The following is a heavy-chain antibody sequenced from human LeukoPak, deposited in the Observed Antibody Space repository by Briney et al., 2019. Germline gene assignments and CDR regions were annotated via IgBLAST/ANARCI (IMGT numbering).Heavy chain of an antibody. Sequence: GGSLRLSCAASGFTFSSSAMSWVRQAPGKGLEWVSAISGSGDRTHYADSVKGRFTVSRDTSTNTLFLQLNSLRAEDTAIYYCAKLLRGVVVPYFDFWGQGTLVTVSS. V-gene: IGHV3-23*01. CDR3: AKLLRGVVVPYFDF. CDR2: ISGSGDRT. CDR1: GFTFSSSA. D-gene: IGHD3-10*01. J-gene: IGHJ4*02.